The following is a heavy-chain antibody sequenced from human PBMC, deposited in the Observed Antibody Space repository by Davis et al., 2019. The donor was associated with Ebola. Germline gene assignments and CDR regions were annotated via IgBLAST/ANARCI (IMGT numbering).Heavy chain of an antibody. V-gene: IGHV1-69*06. J-gene: IGHJ6*04. CDR3: ARPVAGKLFYYYYGMDV. CDR2: IIPIFGPA. CDR1: LCTFISYS. Sequence: SVKVSCKASLCTFISYSISWVRQAPVQALELMGGIIPIFGPANYAQKFQGRVTMTADTSTSTVYMELSSLRSEDTAVYYCARPVAGKLFYYYYGMDVWGKGTTVTVSS. D-gene: IGHD2-15*01.